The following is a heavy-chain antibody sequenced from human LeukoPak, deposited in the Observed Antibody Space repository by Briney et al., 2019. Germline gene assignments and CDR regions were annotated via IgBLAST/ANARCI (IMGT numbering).Heavy chain of an antibody. J-gene: IGHJ6*03. Sequence: PSETLSPTCTVSGGSISSSSYYWGWIRQPPGKGLEWIGSIYYSGSTYYNPSLKSRVTISVDTSKDQFSLKLSSVTAADTAVYYCARGGGAHYYYYYMDVWGKGTTVTISS. CDR3: ARGGGAHYYYYYMDV. D-gene: IGHD1-26*01. V-gene: IGHV4-39*07. CDR2: IYYSGST. CDR1: GGSISSSSYY.